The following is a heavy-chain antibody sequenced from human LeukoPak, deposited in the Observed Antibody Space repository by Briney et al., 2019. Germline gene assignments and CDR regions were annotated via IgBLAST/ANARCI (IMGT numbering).Heavy chain of an antibody. Sequence: SQTLSLTCTVSGGSISRGPYYWIWIRQHPGKGLEWIGYITYSGNTYYYPALNSRVTVSLDTSKTQFSLKLSSVTAADMAVYYCARIAYDALDSYYYGMDVWGQGTTVTVSS. CDR1: GGSISRGPYY. CDR3: ARIAYDALDSYYYGMDV. J-gene: IGHJ6*02. D-gene: IGHD5-12*01. V-gene: IGHV4-31*03. CDR2: ITYSGNT.